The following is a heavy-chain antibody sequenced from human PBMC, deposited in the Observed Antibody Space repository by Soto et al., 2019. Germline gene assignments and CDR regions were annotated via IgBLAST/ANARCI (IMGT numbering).Heavy chain of an antibody. CDR1: GYSFTTYW. CDR3: ARLRYCSGGNCYGDY. V-gene: IGHV5-51*01. J-gene: IGHJ4*02. D-gene: IGHD2-15*01. Sequence: GESLKISCKGSGYSFTTYWIGWVRQMPGKGLEWMGIIYGSDSDTRYSPSFQGQATISADKSISTAYLQWSSLEASDTAMYYCARLRYCSGGNCYGDYWGQGTLVTVSS. CDR2: IYGSDSDT.